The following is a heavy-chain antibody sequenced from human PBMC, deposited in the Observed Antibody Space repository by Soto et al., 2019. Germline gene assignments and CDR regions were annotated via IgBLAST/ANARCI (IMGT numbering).Heavy chain of an antibody. J-gene: IGHJ5*02. CDR2: IYYSGST. Sequence: SETLSLTCTVSGGSISSYYWSWIRQPPGKGLEWIGYIYYSGSTNYNPSLKSRVTISVDTSKNQFSLKLSSVTAADTAVYYCARSIAVAGHHLNWFDPWGQGTLVTVSS. D-gene: IGHD6-19*01. V-gene: IGHV4-59*01. CDR1: GGSISSYY. CDR3: ARSIAVAGHHLNWFDP.